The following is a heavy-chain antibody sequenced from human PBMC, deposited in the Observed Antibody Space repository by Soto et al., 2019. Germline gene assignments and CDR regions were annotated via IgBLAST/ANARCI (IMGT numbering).Heavy chain of an antibody. D-gene: IGHD3-16*02. CDR2: ISYDGSNK. V-gene: IGHV3-30-3*01. CDR1: GFTFSSYA. CDR3: ARDNYRADAKPTASGMDV. Sequence: GGSLRLSCAASGFTFSSYAMHWVRQAPGKGLEWVAVISYDGSNKYYADSVKGRFTISRDNSKNTLYLQMNSLRAEDTAVYYCARDNYRADAKPTASGMDVWGQGTTVTVSS. J-gene: IGHJ6*02.